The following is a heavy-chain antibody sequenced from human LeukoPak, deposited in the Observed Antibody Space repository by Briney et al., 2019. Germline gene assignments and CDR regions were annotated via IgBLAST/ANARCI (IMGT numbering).Heavy chain of an antibody. J-gene: IGHJ4*02. Sequence: ASVKVSCKASGYTFTGYYMHWVRRAPGQGLEWMGWINPNSGGTNYAQKFQGRVTMTRDTSISTAYMELSRLRSDDTAVYYCARDRGISRDLFDYWGQGTLVTVSS. D-gene: IGHD6-13*01. CDR1: GYTFTGYY. CDR3: ARDRGISRDLFDY. V-gene: IGHV1-2*02. CDR2: INPNSGGT.